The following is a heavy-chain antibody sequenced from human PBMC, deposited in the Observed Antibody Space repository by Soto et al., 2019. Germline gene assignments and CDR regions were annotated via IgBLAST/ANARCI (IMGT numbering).Heavy chain of an antibody. Sequence: QLQLQESGPGLVKPSETLSLTCTVSGGSISSSSYYWGWIRQPPGKGLEWIGSIYYSGSTYYNPSLKSRVTISVDTSKNQFSLKLSAVIPADTAVYYCACSTAVTKNPAEYFQHWGQGTLVTVSS. V-gene: IGHV4-39*01. D-gene: IGHD4-17*01. J-gene: IGHJ1*01. CDR1: GGSISSSSYY. CDR2: IYYSGST. CDR3: ACSTAVTKNPAEYFQH.